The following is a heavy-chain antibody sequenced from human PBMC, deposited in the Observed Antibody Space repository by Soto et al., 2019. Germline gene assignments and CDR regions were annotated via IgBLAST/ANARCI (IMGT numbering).Heavy chain of an antibody. CDR3: AKDRAMWPDYFDY. V-gene: IGHV3-23*01. CDR2: ISGSGGST. CDR1: GFTFSSYA. D-gene: IGHD2-21*01. J-gene: IGHJ4*02. Sequence: EVQLLESGGGLVQPGGSLRLSCAASGFTFSSYAMSWVRQAPGKGLEWVSAISGSGGSTYYADSVKGRFTISRDNSKNTLYLQMNSLRAEDTAVYYRAKDRAMWPDYFDYWGQGTLVTVSS.